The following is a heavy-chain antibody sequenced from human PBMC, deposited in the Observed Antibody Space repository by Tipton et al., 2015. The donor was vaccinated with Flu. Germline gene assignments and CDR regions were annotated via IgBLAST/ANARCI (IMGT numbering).Heavy chain of an antibody. J-gene: IGHJ3*02. CDR1: GYSIGSGYY. CDR3: ARQMYYFASGTSDAFDI. CDR2: IHHGGSA. V-gene: IGHV4-38-2*01. Sequence: LSLTCVVSGYSIGSGYYWGWIRQPPGKGLEWIASIHHGGSAYYNPSLKSRVTVSADTSKNQFSLKLTSVTAADTAVYYCARQMYYFASGTSDAFDIWGQRTLVTVSS. D-gene: IGHD3-10*01.